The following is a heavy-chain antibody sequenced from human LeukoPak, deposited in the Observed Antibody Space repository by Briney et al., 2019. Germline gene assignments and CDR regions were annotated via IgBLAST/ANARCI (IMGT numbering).Heavy chain of an antibody. Sequence: SETLSLTCTVPGGSISSYYWSWIRQPAGKGLEWIGRIYTSGSTNYNPSLKSRVTMSVDTSKNQFSLKLSSVTAADTAMYYCARDSIVVVVARANWFDPWGQGTLVTVSS. J-gene: IGHJ5*02. CDR3: ARDSIVVVVARANWFDP. CDR2: IYTSGST. V-gene: IGHV4-4*07. D-gene: IGHD2-15*01. CDR1: GGSISSYY.